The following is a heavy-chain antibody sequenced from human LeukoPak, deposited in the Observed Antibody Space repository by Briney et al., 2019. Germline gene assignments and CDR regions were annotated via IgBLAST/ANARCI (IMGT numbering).Heavy chain of an antibody. J-gene: IGHJ6*02. V-gene: IGHV3-21*01. CDR1: GFTVSSNY. Sequence: GGSLRLSCAASGFTVSSNYMSWVRQAPGKGLEWVSSISSSSSYIYYADSVKGRFTISRDNAKNSLYLQMNSLRAEDTAVYYCARYLDTAMAYYYGMDVWGQGTTVTVSS. CDR2: ISSSSSYI. D-gene: IGHD5-18*01. CDR3: ARYLDTAMAYYYGMDV.